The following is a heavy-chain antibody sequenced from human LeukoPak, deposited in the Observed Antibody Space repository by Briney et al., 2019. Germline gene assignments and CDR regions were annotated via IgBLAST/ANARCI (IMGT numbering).Heavy chain of an antibody. Sequence: SVKVSCKASGGTFSSYASSWVRQAPGQGLEWMGGIIPIFGTANYAQKFQGRVTITADESTSTAYMELSSLRSEDTAVYYCARVGRIAAAGTGVDYWGQGTLVTVSS. V-gene: IGHV1-69*01. J-gene: IGHJ4*02. CDR3: ARVGRIAAAGTGVDY. CDR2: IIPIFGTA. D-gene: IGHD6-13*01. CDR1: GGTFSSYA.